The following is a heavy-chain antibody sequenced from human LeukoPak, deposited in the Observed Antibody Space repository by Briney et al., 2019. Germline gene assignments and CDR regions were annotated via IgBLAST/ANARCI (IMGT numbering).Heavy chain of an antibody. CDR3: ARSTIAAAGTQGNWFDP. D-gene: IGHD6-13*01. V-gene: IGHV1-69*04. J-gene: IGHJ5*02. Sequence: SVKVSCKASGGTFSSYAISWVRQAPGQGLEWMGRIIPILGIANYAQKFQGRVTMTRNTSISTAYMELSSLRSEDTAVYYCARSTIAAAGTQGNWFDPWGQGTLVTVSS. CDR1: GGTFSSYA. CDR2: IIPILGIA.